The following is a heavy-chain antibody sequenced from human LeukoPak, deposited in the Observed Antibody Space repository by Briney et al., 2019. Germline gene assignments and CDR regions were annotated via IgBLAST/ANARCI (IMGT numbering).Heavy chain of an antibody. CDR3: TTITMMLIHPDY. Sequence: GGSLRLSCAASGFTFSSRGMHWVRQAPGKGLEWVAFIQSDGSDGYYADSVKGRFTISRDSSKNTLFLQMNSLQTEDTAVYYCTTITMMLIHPDYWGQGTLVTVSP. V-gene: IGHV3-30*02. CDR2: IQSDGSDG. CDR1: GFTFSSRG. D-gene: IGHD3-22*01. J-gene: IGHJ4*02.